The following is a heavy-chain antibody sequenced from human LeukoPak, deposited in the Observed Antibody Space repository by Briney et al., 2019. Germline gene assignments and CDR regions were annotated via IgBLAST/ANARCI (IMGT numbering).Heavy chain of an antibody. CDR2: INPNSGGT. Sequence: ASVKVSCKVSGGTFNGYYMHWVRQAPGQGLEWMGRINPNSGGTNYAQKFQGRVTMTRDTSISTAYMELSRLRSDDTAVYYCASPSKGFGDFDYWGQGTLVTVSS. CDR1: GGTFNGYY. J-gene: IGHJ4*02. D-gene: IGHD3-10*01. V-gene: IGHV1-2*06. CDR3: ASPSKGFGDFDY.